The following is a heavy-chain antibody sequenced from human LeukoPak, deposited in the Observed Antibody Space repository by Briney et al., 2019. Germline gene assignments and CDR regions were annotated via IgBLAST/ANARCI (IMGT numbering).Heavy chain of an antibody. J-gene: IGHJ6*02. Sequence: PGGSLRLSCAASGFTFSSYSMNWVRQAPGKGLEWVSYISSSSSTIYYADSVKGRFTISRDNAKNSLYLQMSNLRAEGTAVYFCARGGGLDVWGQGATVTVSS. CDR2: ISSSSSTI. V-gene: IGHV3-48*04. D-gene: IGHD3-16*01. CDR1: GFTFSSYS. CDR3: ARGGGLDV.